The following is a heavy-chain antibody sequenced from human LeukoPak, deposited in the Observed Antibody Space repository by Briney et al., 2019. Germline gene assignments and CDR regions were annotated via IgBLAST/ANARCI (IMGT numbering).Heavy chain of an antibody. CDR3: ARHDHRGGSYDY. CDR1: GASISSYY. CDR2: IFYSGTT. J-gene: IGHJ4*02. V-gene: IGHV4-59*08. Sequence: SETLSLTCTVSGASISSYYWSWIRQPPGRGLEWIAYIFYSGTTNYNPSLKSRVTISVDTFKNQFSLKLSSVTAADTAVYYCARHDHRGGSYDYWGQGTLVTVSS. D-gene: IGHD1-26*01.